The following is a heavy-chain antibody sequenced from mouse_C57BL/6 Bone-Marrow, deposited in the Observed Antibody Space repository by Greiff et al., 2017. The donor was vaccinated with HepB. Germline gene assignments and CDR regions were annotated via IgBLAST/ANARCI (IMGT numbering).Heavy chain of an antibody. D-gene: IGHD2-2*01. V-gene: IGHV1-69*01. CDR3: AREGVNYGYVRLAY. CDR2: IDPSDSYT. J-gene: IGHJ3*01. Sequence: QVQLQQPGAELVMPGASVKLSCKASGYTFTSYWMHWVKQRPGQGLEWIGEIDPSDSYTNYNQKFKGKSTLTVDKSSSTAYMQLSSLTSEDSAVYYCAREGVNYGYVRLAYWGQGTRVTVSA. CDR1: GYTFTSYW.